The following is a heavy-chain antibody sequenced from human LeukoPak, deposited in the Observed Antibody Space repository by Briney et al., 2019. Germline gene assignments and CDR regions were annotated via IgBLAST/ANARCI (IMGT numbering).Heavy chain of an antibody. CDR1: GFTFSSYA. V-gene: IGHV4-38-2*01. J-gene: IGHJ4*02. D-gene: IGHD7-27*01. CDR2: IYYSGST. CDR3: ATLLTGGVDY. Sequence: GSLRLSCAASGFTFSSYAMSWVRQAPGKGLEWIGSIYYSGSTYYNPSLKSQVTISADTSKNQFSLKLSSVTAADTAVYYCATLLTGGVDYWGQGTLVTVSS.